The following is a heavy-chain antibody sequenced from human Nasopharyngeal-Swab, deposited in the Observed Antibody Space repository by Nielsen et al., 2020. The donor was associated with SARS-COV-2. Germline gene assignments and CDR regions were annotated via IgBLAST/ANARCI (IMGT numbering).Heavy chain of an antibody. CDR3: AKDILGSWTLSD. D-gene: IGHD3/OR15-3a*01. CDR2: IDVDGRRT. V-gene: IGHV3-74*01. CDR1: GFTFSRYW. Sequence: GGSLRLSCAASGFTFSRYWMHWVRLPPGKGLEWVSQIDVDGRRTTYADSVKGRFTISRDNAKNSLFLQMDSLSTEDTAFYYCAKDILGSWTLSDWGQGTLVTVSS. J-gene: IGHJ4*02.